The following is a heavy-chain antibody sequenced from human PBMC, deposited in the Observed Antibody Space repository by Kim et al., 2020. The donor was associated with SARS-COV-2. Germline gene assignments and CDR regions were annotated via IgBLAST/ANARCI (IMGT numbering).Heavy chain of an antibody. Sequence: SETLSLTCTVSGGSISSYYWSWIRQPAGKGLEWIGRIYTSGSTNYNPSLKSRVTMSVDTSKNQFSLKLSSVTAADTAVYYCARDTWIQRNGRGAYYYYYYMDVWGKGTTVTVSS. CDR1: GGSISSYY. CDR2: IYTSGST. J-gene: IGHJ6*03. V-gene: IGHV4-4*07. D-gene: IGHD5-18*01. CDR3: ARDTWIQRNGRGAYYYYYYMDV.